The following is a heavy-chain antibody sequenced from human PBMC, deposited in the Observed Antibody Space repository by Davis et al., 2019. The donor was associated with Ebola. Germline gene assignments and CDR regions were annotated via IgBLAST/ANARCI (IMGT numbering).Heavy chain of an antibody. CDR1: GGSISSSSYY. J-gene: IGHJ4*02. CDR3: ARLSNSGSYYNEDY. CDR2: IYYRGST. Sequence: GSLRLSCTVSGGSISSSSYYWGWIRQPPGKGLGWIGSIYYRGSTYYNPSLKSRVTISVDTSKNQFSLKLSSVTAADTAVYYCARLSNSGSYYNEDYWGQGTLVTVSS. V-gene: IGHV4-39*01. D-gene: IGHD3-10*01.